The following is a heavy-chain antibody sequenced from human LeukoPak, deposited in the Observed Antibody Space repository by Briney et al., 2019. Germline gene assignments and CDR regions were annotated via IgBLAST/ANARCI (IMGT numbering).Heavy chain of an antibody. CDR2: IYHSGST. CDR1: DHSITNTYY. V-gene: IGHV4-38-2*01. Sequence: PSETLSLTCGVSDHSITNTYYWGWLRQPPGKGLEWIGSIYHSGSTYKNPSLKSRVTISLDTSKNQFSLKLSSVTAADTAVYYCARQLSEWLLYGNWFDPWGQGTLVTVSS. J-gene: IGHJ5*02. D-gene: IGHD3-3*01. CDR3: ARQLSEWLLYGNWFDP.